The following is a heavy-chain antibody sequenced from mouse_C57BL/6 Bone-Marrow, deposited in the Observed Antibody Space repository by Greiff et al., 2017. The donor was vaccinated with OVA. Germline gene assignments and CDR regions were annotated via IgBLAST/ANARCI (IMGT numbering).Heavy chain of an antibody. J-gene: IGHJ1*03. CDR3: VRDSLYDYDWYFDV. V-gene: IGHV10-3*01. CDR1: GFTFNTYA. CDR2: IRSKSSNYAT. D-gene: IGHD2-4*01. Sequence: EVKVVESGGGLVQPKGSLKLSCAASGFTFNTYAMHWVRQAPGKGLEWVARIRSKSSNYATYYADSVKDRFTISRDDSQSMLSLQMNNLKTEDTAMYYCVRDSLYDYDWYFDVWGTGTTVTVSS.